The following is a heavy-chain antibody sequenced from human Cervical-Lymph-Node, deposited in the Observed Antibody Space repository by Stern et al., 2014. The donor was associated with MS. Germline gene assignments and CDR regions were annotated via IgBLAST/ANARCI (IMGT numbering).Heavy chain of an antibody. V-gene: IGHV4-34*04. Sequence: QVQLQQWGAGLLRPSETLSLTCAVHGASFTDNYWSWIRQTPGTGLEWIGEINHSGKPHHNPSLMRRATLSVDTSKNQSSLKLNSVTAADTAVYYCARERKVERSARVFVSFDVWGQGTLLTVSS. J-gene: IGHJ3*01. CDR1: GASFTDNY. CDR2: INHSGKP. D-gene: IGHD1-1*01. CDR3: ARERKVERSARVFVSFDV.